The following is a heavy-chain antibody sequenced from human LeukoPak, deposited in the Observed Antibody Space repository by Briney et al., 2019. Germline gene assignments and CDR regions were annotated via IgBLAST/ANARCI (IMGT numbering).Heavy chain of an antibody. Sequence: GGSLRLSCEASGFTFSSFNMHWVRQAPGKGLEWVTFIWDDGNDKHYADSVKGRFTISRDNSKNTLYLQMNSLRVEDTAVYYCAKDSGGRDCYLDYWGQGTVVTVSS. V-gene: IGHV3-30*02. CDR3: AKDSGGRDCYLDY. D-gene: IGHD2-21*02. CDR2: IWDDGNDK. CDR1: GFTFSSFN. J-gene: IGHJ4*02.